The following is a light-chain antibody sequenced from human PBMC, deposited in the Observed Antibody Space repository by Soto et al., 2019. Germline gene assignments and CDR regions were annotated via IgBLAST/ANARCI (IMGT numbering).Light chain of an antibody. CDR3: CLYVGGRTYV. Sequence: QSALTQPPSASGTPGQRVTISCSGSSSNIGTNYVYWYKQLPGTAPKLLIYCNDQRPSGVPDRLSGSKSGTSASLAISGLRSEDEADYYCCLYVGGRTYVFGTGTKVTVL. J-gene: IGLJ1*01. V-gene: IGLV1-47*02. CDR2: CND. CDR1: SSNIGTNY.